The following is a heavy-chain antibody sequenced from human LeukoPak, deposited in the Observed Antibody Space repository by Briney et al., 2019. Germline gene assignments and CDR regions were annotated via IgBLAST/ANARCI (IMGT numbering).Heavy chain of an antibody. Sequence: SETLSLTCTVSGGSISSYYWSWIRQPPGKGLEWIGSIYYSGITNYNPSLKSRVSISVDTSKNQFSLRLSSVTAADTAIYYCTRDLTGGLYFDYWGQGILVTVSS. D-gene: IGHD7-27*01. CDR2: IYYSGIT. CDR3: TRDLTGGLYFDY. J-gene: IGHJ4*02. CDR1: GGSISSYY. V-gene: IGHV4-59*01.